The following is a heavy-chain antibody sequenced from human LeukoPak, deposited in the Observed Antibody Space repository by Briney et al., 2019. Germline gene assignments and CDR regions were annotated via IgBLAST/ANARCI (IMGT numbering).Heavy chain of an antibody. CDR1: GFNFRTYG. J-gene: IGHJ3*01. CDR2: IRSDGKYK. D-gene: IGHD2-8*01. V-gene: IGHV3-30*02. Sequence: GGSRGLSCAASGFNFRTYGMHGVRQAPGKGREGLAYIRSDGKYKPYADSVKGRFTISRDNSKNTMYLQMNSLRVDDTAVYYCATEGASSNAFWGQGTKVAVAS. CDR3: ATEGASSNAF.